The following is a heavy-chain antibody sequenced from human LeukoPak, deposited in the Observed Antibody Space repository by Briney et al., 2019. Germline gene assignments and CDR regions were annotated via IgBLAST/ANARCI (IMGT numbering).Heavy chain of an antibody. J-gene: IGHJ4*02. Sequence: GESLKISCKGSGCSFTSYWIGWVRQLPGKGLEWMGIIYTGDSDTTYSPSFQGQVTISADKSITTAYLQWSSLKASDTAMYYCARLTDDFGYTYGAFDYWGQGTLVTVSS. CDR2: IYTGDSDT. CDR1: GCSFTSYW. V-gene: IGHV5-51*01. D-gene: IGHD5-18*01. CDR3: ARLTDDFGYTYGAFDY.